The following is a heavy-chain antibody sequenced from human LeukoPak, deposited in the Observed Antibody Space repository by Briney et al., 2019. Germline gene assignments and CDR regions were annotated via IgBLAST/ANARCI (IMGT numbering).Heavy chain of an antibody. CDR2: ISAYNGNT. Sequence: ASVKVSCKASGYTFTSYGISWVRQAPGQGLEWMGWISAYNGNTNYAQKLQGRVTMTTDTSTSTAYMELSSLRSEDTAVYYCARAHRQKDIVFVGVPWDYYYYMDVWGKGTTVTVSS. D-gene: IGHD2-15*01. CDR3: ARAHRQKDIVFVGVPWDYYYYMDV. CDR1: GYTFTSYG. J-gene: IGHJ6*03. V-gene: IGHV1-18*01.